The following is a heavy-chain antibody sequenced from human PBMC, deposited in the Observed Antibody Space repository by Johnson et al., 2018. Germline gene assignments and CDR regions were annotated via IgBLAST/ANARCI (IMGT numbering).Heavy chain of an antibody. CDR2: ISYDGSNK. CDR3: ARVLVQLKLDAFDI. CDR1: GFTFSSSG. J-gene: IGHJ3*02. Sequence: QVQLVESGGGVVQXGRSLRPSCAASGFTFSSSGMHWVRQAPGKGLEWVAVISYDGSNKYYADSVKGRYTISRDNSTNTLYLQMNSLRAEDTAVYYCARVLVQLKLDAFDIWGQGTMVTVSS. V-gene: IGHV3-33*05. D-gene: IGHD5-18*01.